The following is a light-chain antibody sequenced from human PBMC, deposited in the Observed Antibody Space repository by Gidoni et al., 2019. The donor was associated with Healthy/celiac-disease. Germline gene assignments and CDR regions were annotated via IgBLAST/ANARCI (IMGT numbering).Light chain of an antibody. J-gene: IGKJ4*01. CDR2: GAS. CDR3: QQYGSSPPLT. Sequence: EIVLTQSPGTLSLSPGERATLSCRASQSVTSSYLAWYQQKPGPAPRLLIYGASSRATGIPDRFSGSGSGTDFTLIISRLEPEDFAVYYCQQYGSSPPLTFGGGTKVEIK. V-gene: IGKV3-20*01. CDR1: QSVTSSY.